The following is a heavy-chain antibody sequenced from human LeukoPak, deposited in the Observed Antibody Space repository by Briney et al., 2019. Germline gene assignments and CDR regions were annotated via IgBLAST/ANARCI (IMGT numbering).Heavy chain of an antibody. CDR3: ARDAGYSSSPDLGPWENWFDP. CDR1: GYTFTGYY. J-gene: IGHJ5*02. CDR2: INPNSGGT. Sequence: GASVKVSCKASGYTFTGYYMHWVRQAPGQGLEWMGRINPNSGGTNYAQKFQGRVTMTRDTSISTAYMELSRLRSDDTAVYYCARDAGYSSSPDLGPWENWFDPWGQGTLVTVSS. V-gene: IGHV1-2*06. D-gene: IGHD6-13*01.